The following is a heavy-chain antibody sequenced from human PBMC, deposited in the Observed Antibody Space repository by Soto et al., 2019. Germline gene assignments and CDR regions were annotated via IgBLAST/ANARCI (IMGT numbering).Heavy chain of an antibody. D-gene: IGHD3-9*01. CDR2: ISAYNGNT. V-gene: IGHV1-18*01. CDR1: GYTFTSYG. CDR3: ARDGLRYFDWLYLHKSLFDI. J-gene: IGHJ3*02. Sequence: GASVKVSCKASGYTFTSYGISWVRQAPGQGLEWMGWISAYNGNTNYAQKLQGRVTMTTDTSTSTAYMELRSLRSDDTAVYYCARDGLRYFDWLYLHKSLFDIWGQGTMVTVSS.